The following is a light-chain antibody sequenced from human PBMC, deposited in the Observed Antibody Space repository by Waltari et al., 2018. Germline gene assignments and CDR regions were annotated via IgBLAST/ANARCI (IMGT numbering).Light chain of an antibody. J-gene: IGKJ1*01. V-gene: IGKV1-5*03. CDR3: QQYNSYPWT. CDR2: KAS. Sequence: DIQMTQSPSTLSASVGDRVTITCRARQSINTWLAWYQQKAGKAPKLLIYKASSLESGVPSRFSGGGFGTEFTLTISSLQPDDFATYYCQQYNSYPWTFGQGTKVEIK. CDR1: QSINTW.